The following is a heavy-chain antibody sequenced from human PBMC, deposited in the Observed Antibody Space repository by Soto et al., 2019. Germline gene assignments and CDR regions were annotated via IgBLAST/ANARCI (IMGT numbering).Heavy chain of an antibody. CDR3: TIEGAYPGPDFDY. V-gene: IGHV3-72*01. CDR1: VFTFSDRY. D-gene: IGHD3-16*01. J-gene: IGHJ4*02. Sequence: PGGSLRLSCAASVFTFSDRYMDWVRQAPGKGLEWVGRTKNKANSYTTEYAAPVKGRFTISRDYSRDSVYLQMNSLKTDDTAVYYCTIEGAYPGPDFDYWGQGTLVTVSS. CDR2: TKNKANSYTT.